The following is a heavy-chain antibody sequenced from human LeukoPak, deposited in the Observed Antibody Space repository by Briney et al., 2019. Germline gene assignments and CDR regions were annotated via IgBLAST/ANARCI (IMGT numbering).Heavy chain of an antibody. Sequence: GGSLRLSCEASEFILSSYNMYWVRQAPGKGLEWVSFISTSRTSIYSADSVKGRFTISRDNSKNTLYLQMNSLRAEDTAVYYCAKDQVIIFDYWGQGTLVTVSS. V-gene: IGHV3-48*01. CDR2: ISTSRTSI. J-gene: IGHJ4*02. D-gene: IGHD3-16*02. CDR1: EFILSSYN. CDR3: AKDQVIIFDY.